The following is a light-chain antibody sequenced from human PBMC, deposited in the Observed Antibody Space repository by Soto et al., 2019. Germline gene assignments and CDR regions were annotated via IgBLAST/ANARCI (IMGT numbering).Light chain of an antibody. CDR2: GAS. CDR1: QSVSSSF. Sequence: EIVLTQSPGTLSLSPGERATLSCRASQSVSSSFLAWYQQKPGQAPRLLIYGASSRATGIPDRFSGSGSGTDFTRTISGLEPEDVAVSYCQQYGSSPRTFGGGTKGEIK. V-gene: IGKV3-20*01. J-gene: IGKJ4*01. CDR3: QQYGSSPRT.